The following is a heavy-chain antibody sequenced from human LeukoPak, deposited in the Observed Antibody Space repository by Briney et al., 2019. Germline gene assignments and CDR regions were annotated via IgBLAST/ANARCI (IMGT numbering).Heavy chain of an antibody. D-gene: IGHD3-10*01. V-gene: IGHV1-69*13. CDR1: GGTFSSYA. J-gene: IGHJ6*02. Sequence: ASVKVSCKASGGTFSSYAISWVRQAPGQGLEWMGGIIPIFGTANYAQKFQGRVTITADESTSTAYMELSSLRSEDTAVYYCARDGGSGSDYGMDVWGQGATVTVSS. CDR3: ARDGGSGSDYGMDV. CDR2: IIPIFGTA.